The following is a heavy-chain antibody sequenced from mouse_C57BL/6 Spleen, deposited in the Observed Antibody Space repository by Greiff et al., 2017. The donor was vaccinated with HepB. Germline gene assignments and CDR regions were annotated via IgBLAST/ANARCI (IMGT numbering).Heavy chain of an antibody. D-gene: IGHD2-4*01. Sequence: EVQVVESGGGLVKPGGSLKLSCAASGFTFSDYGMHWVRQAPEKGLEWVAYISSGSSTIYYADTVKGRFTISRDNAKNTLFLQMTSLRSEDTAMYYCARRMITNAMDYWGQGTSVTVSS. CDR3: ARRMITNAMDY. V-gene: IGHV5-17*01. CDR2: ISSGSSTI. J-gene: IGHJ4*01. CDR1: GFTFSDYG.